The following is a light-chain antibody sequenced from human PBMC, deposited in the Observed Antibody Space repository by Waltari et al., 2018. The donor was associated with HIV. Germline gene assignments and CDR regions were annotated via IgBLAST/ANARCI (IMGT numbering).Light chain of an antibody. CDR2: RND. CDR3: AAWDSSLDSWV. CDR1: SNNVGNQG. J-gene: IGLJ3*02. V-gene: IGLV10-54*01. Sequence: QAGLTQPPSVSKGLRQTATLTCTGNSNNVGNQGAAWLQQHQGHPPKLLSYRNDNRPSGISDRLSASRSGNTASLTITGLQPEDEADYYCAAWDSSLDSWVFGGGTKVTVL.